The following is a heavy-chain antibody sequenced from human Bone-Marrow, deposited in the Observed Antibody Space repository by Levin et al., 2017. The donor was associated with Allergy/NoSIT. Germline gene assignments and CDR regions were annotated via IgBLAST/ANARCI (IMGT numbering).Heavy chain of an antibody. Sequence: LSLTCAASGFPFSSSSMNWVRQAPGEGLEWVSSISSSSSSIYYADSMKGRFTMSRDNAKNSLYLQMNSLRAEDTAVYYCTRDHGGYCSSIGCYDGMDVWGQGTTVTVSS. CDR2: ISSSSSSI. CDR3: TRDHGGYCSSIGCYDGMDV. CDR1: GFPFSSSS. D-gene: IGHD2-2*01. V-gene: IGHV3-21*01. J-gene: IGHJ6*02.